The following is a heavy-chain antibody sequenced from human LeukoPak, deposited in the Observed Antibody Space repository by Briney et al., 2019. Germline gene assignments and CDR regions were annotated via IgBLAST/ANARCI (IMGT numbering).Heavy chain of an antibody. CDR2: INHSGST. CDR3: ASIHQLRGTDAFDI. J-gene: IGHJ3*02. Sequence: SETLSLTCAVYGGSFGNYYWSWIRQPPGRGLEWIGEINHSGSTKYNPSLKSRVTISVDTSKNQFSLELSSVTAADTAVYSCASIHQLRGTDAFDIWGQGAMVTVSS. V-gene: IGHV4-34*01. CDR1: GGSFGNYY. D-gene: IGHD1-1*01.